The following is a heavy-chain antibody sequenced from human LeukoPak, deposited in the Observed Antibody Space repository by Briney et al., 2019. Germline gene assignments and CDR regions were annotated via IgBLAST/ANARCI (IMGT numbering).Heavy chain of an antibody. CDR2: VYPGDSDT. CDR3: GRHMNNLQLWLDY. V-gene: IGHV5-51*01. Sequence: GESLKISCKTSGYSFTSYWIVWVRQTPGKGLEWMGIVYPGDSDTRYNPSFQGQVTVSADKSTATAYLHLCDLRASDTAIYYCGRHMNNLQLWLDYWGQGTVVTVSS. D-gene: IGHD1/OR15-1a*01. J-gene: IGHJ4*01. CDR1: GYSFTSYW.